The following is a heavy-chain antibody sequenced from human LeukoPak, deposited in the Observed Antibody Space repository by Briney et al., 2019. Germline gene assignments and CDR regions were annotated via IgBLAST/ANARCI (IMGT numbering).Heavy chain of an antibody. CDR2: MNPSGGGT. Sequence: ASVKVSCKASGYTFTAYYIHWVRQAPGQGLEWMGIMNPSGGGTNYAQTFQGRVTMTRETSTSTAYMELSSLRSEDTAVYYCARDRGGGYCSGSSCYSQWYFDLWGRGTLVTVSS. CDR1: GYTFTAYY. D-gene: IGHD2-15*01. J-gene: IGHJ2*01. V-gene: IGHV1-46*01. CDR3: ARDRGGGYCSGSSCYSQWYFDL.